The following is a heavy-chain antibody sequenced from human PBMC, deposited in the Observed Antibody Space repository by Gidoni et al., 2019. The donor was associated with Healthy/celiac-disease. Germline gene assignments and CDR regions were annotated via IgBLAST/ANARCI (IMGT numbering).Heavy chain of an antibody. D-gene: IGHD6-19*01. V-gene: IGHV1-2*06. CDR2: INPNSCGT. CDR3: ARGGPYSSGWYGPHNWFDP. Sequence: QVQLVQSGAEVKKPGASVKVSCKASGYTFTGYYLHWVRQATGQGLEWMGRINPNSCGTNYAQKFQGRVTMTRDTSISTAYMELSRLRSDDTAVYYWARGGPYSSGWYGPHNWFDPWGQGTLVTVSS. CDR1: GYTFTGYY. J-gene: IGHJ5*02.